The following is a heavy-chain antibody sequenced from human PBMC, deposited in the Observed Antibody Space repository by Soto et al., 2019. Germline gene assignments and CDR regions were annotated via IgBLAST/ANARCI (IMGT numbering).Heavy chain of an antibody. Sequence: QVVLQESGPGLLKPSQTLSLTCTVSGESSSGGGDYWGGIHHSSGGGLEWIGYVFHNGRSSYNPPLKSRVTRSADTSKNQFSLRLTSLTAADTAVYYCAKTTAGRGYFDPWGHGSPVTVSS. V-gene: IGHV4-31*03. D-gene: IGHD4-17*01. J-gene: IGHJ4*01. CDR3: AKTTAGRGYFDP. CDR2: VFHNGRS. CDR1: GESSSGGGDY.